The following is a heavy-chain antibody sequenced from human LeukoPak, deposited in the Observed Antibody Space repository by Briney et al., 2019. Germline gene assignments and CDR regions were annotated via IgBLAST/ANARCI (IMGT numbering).Heavy chain of an antibody. CDR1: GGPLTSYY. J-gene: IGHJ3*02. D-gene: IGHD2-21*01. Sequence: PSETLSLTCAVSGGPLTSYYWTWIRQPPGKGLEWIGFIYYRGSTNYNPSLKSRVTISVDTSKNQFSPKLSSVTAADTAVYYCARGFVFRGAFDIWGQGTMVTVSS. V-gene: IGHV4-59*01. CDR3: ARGFVFRGAFDI. CDR2: IYYRGST.